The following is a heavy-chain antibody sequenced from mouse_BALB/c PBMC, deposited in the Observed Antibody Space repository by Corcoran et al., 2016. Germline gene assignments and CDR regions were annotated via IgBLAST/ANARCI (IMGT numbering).Heavy chain of an antibody. CDR3: ARKCRYDAMDY. Sequence: EVQLQQSGPELVKPGASVKMSCKASGYTFTDYYMDWVKQSHGESFEWIGRVNPYNGGTSYNQKFKGKATLTVDKSSSTAYMELNSLTSEDSAVYYCARKCRYDAMDYWGQGTSVTVSS. CDR1: GYTFTDYY. V-gene: IGHV1-19*01. J-gene: IGHJ4*01. CDR2: VNPYNGGT.